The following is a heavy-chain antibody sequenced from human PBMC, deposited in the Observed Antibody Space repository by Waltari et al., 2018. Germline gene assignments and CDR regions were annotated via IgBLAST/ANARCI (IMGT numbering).Heavy chain of an antibody. V-gene: IGHV4-34*01. Sequence: QVQLQQWGAGLLKPSETLSLTCAVYGGSFSGYYWSWLRQPPGKGGEWIGAINHSGSTNYNPSLKSRVTISVDTSKNQFSLKLSSVTAADTAVYYCARGRCSSTSCYHYYYYYMDVWGKGTTVTISS. CDR1: GGSFSGYY. D-gene: IGHD2-2*01. J-gene: IGHJ6*03. CDR2: INHSGST. CDR3: ARGRCSSTSCYHYYYYYMDV.